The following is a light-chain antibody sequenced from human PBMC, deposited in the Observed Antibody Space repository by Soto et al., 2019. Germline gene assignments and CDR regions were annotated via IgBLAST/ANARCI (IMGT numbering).Light chain of an antibody. Sequence: DIVMTQSPDSLAVSLGERATINCKSSQSVLYSSNNKNYLAWYQQKPGQPPKLLIYWTSTRESGVPDRFSGGGSPTDSTPTISSLQADDVAISYCHQFNTTPCTFGPGTTLDIQ. CDR3: HQFNTTPCT. J-gene: IGKJ3*01. CDR1: QSVLYSSNNKNY. CDR2: WTS. V-gene: IGKV4-1*01.